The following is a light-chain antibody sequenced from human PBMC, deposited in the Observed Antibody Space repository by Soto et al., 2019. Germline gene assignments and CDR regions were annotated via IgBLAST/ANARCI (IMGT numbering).Light chain of an antibody. CDR1: QSISSSY. V-gene: IGKV3-20*01. Sequence: EIVLTQSPGTLSLSPGERATLSCRASQSISSSYLAWYQQKPGQPPRLLLYLTFSSATGIPDRFSSSRSGTDFTLTISRLEPEDFAVYFCQQFSSSALPFGGGNKGEI. CDR3: QQFSSSALP. CDR2: LTF. J-gene: IGKJ4*01.